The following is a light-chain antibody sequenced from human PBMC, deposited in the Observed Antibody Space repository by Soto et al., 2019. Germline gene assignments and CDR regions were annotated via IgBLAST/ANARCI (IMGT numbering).Light chain of an antibody. CDR3: VAWDSSLSAGV. J-gene: IGLJ1*01. CDR2: DNN. CDR1: SSNIGANS. Sequence: QSVLTRPPSVSAAPRQKVTISCSGSSSNIGANSVSWYQQVPGTSPKLLIYDNNKRPSGIPDRFSGPKSGTSTTLGITGPQSGDQDDHNCVAWDSSLSAGVFGTGTKLTVL. V-gene: IGLV1-51*01.